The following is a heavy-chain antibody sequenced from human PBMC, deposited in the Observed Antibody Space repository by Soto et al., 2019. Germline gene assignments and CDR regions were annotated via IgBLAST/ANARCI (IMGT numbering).Heavy chain of an antibody. Sequence: GGSLRLSCAASGFTFSSYAMSWVRQAPGKGLEWVSAISGSGGSTYYADSVKGRFTISRDNSKNTPYLQMNSLRAEDTAVYYCAKDHRALDYGDYVFDYWGQGTLVTVSS. V-gene: IGHV3-23*01. CDR2: ISGSGGST. J-gene: IGHJ4*02. CDR1: GFTFSSYA. D-gene: IGHD4-17*01. CDR3: AKDHRALDYGDYVFDY.